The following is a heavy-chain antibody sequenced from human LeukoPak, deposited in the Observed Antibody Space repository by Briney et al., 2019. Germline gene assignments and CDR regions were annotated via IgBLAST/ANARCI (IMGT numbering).Heavy chain of an antibody. J-gene: IGHJ4*02. D-gene: IGHD3-10*01. V-gene: IGHV3-7*01. CDR1: GFTFSSYW. CDR2: INQDGSEK. CDR3: ARDRPYCSGSPDY. Sequence: GGSLRLSCAASGFTFSSYWMSWVRQAPGKGLEWVANINQDGSEKYYVDSVKGRFTISRDNAKNSLYLQMNSLRAEDTAVYYCARDRPYCSGSPDYWGQGTLVTVSS.